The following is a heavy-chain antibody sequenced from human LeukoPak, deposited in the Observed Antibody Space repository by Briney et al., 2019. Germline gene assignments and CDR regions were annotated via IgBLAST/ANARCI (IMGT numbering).Heavy chain of an antibody. Sequence: GGSLRLSCAASGFTFSSYGMHWVRQAPGKGLEWVAVISYDGSNKYYADSVKGRFTISRDNAKNTLFLQMNSLRAEDTAVYYCASLQNVPSYYYYYVMDVWGQGTTVTVSS. CDR2: ISYDGSNK. CDR1: GFTFSSYG. CDR3: ASLQNVPSYYYYYVMDV. V-gene: IGHV3-30*03. D-gene: IGHD2/OR15-2a*01. J-gene: IGHJ6*02.